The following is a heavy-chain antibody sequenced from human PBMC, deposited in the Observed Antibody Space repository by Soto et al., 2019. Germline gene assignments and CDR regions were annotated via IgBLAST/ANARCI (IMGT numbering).Heavy chain of an antibody. V-gene: IGHV4-59*01. J-gene: IGHJ6*03. CDR2: IYYSGST. CDR3: ASGTRGTNYYYMDV. CDR1: GGSISSYY. Sequence: QVQLQESGPGLVKPSETLSLTCTVSGGSISSYYWSWIRQPPGKGLEWIGYIYYSGSTNYNPSLKSRVTISVDTSKNQFSLKLSSVTAADTAVYYCASGTRGTNYYYMDVWGKGTTVTVSS. D-gene: IGHD3-16*01.